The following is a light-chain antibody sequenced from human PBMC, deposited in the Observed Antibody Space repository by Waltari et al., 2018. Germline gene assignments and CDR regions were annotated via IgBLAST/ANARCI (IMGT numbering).Light chain of an antibody. CDR2: DAS. V-gene: IGKV1-33*01. CDR3: QQYDNLPLT. CDR1: QDISNY. Sequence: DIQMTPSPSSLSAPVGDRVTITSPASQDISNYLNWYQHKPGKTPKLLIYDASNLETGVPPRFSGSGSGTDFTFNISSLQPEDIATYYCQQYDNLPLTFGGGTKVEIK. J-gene: IGKJ4*01.